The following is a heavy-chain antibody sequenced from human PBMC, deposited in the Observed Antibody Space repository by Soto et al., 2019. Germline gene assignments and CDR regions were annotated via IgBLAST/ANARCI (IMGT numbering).Heavy chain of an antibody. CDR3: APIRRYYAFWSGPYYYSYYMDV. CDR1: GGSISSYY. J-gene: IGHJ6*03. D-gene: IGHD3-3*01. V-gene: IGHV4-59*01. CDR2: IYYGGST. Sequence: SETLSLTCTVSGGSISSYYWSWIRQPPGKGLEWIGYIYYGGSTNYNPSLKSRVTISVDTSKNQFSLKLSSVTAADTSVYYCAPIRRYYAFWSGPYYYSYYMDVWGKGTTVTVSS.